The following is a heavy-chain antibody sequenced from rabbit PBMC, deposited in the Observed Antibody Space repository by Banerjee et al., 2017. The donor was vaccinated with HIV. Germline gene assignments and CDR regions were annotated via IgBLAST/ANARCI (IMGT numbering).Heavy chain of an antibody. CDR2: INAVTAKA. Sequence: QSLEESGGGLVRPEGSLKLSCKASGFSFSNKAVMCWVRQAPGKGLEWIACINAVTAKAVYASWAKGRFTLSKTSSTTVTLQMTSLTDADTATYFCARDQAGDADYGPYYLNLWGQGTLVTVS. V-gene: IGHV1S40*01. J-gene: IGHJ4*01. CDR3: ARDQAGDADYGPYYLNL. CDR1: GFSFSNKAV. D-gene: IGHD2-1*01.